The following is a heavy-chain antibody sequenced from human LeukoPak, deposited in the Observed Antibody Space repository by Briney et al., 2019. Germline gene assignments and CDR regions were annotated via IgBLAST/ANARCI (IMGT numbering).Heavy chain of an antibody. CDR3: ARGRDYGGNSRYFDY. CDR2: ISAYNGNT. D-gene: IGHD4-23*01. J-gene: IGHJ4*02. CDR1: GYTFTSYG. Sequence: ASVKVSCKASGYTFTSYGISWVRQAPGQGLEWMGWISAYNGNTNYAQKLQGRVTMTTDTSTSTAYMELGSLRSDDTAVYYCARGRDYGGNSRYFDYWGQGTLVTVSS. V-gene: IGHV1-18*01.